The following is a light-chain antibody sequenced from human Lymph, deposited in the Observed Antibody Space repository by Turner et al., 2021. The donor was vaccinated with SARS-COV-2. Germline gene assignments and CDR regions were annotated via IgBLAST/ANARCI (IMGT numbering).Light chain of an antibody. V-gene: IGKV1-33*01. J-gene: IGKJ1*01. CDR1: QDINNY. CDR2: YTS. Sequence: DIQMTQTTSSLSASLGDRVTIYCSASQDINNYLNWYQQKPDGTFKLLIYYTSSLHSGVPSRFSGSGSGTDHSLTISNLESEDVATYYCQQYRKLPWTFGGGTKLEIK. CDR3: QQYRKLPWT.